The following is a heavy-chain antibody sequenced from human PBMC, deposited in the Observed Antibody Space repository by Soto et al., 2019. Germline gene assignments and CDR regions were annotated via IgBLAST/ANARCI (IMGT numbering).Heavy chain of an antibody. Sequence: VSSGSYYWSWIRQPPGKGLEWIGYIYYSGSTNYNPSLKSRVTISVDTSKNQFSLKLSSVTAADTAVYYCARDRAPYSSSWYHYYYY. D-gene: IGHD6-13*01. V-gene: IGHV4-61*01. CDR3: ARDRAPYSSSWYHYYYY. CDR1: VSSGSYY. J-gene: IGHJ6*01. CDR2: IYYSGST.